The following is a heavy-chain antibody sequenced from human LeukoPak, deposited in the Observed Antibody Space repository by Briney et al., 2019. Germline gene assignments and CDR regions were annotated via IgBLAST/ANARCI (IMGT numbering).Heavy chain of an antibody. V-gene: IGHV3-30*03. Sequence: GGSLRLSCAASGATFSSYGMHWVRQAPGKGLEWVALISSDGNDKLYGDSVKGRFTISRDDSKSTLYLQMNSLRAEDTAVYYCTTKVIRGNSGDDYDDWGQGTLVTVSS. D-gene: IGHD5-12*01. J-gene: IGHJ4*02. CDR2: ISSDGNDK. CDR1: GATFSSYG. CDR3: TTKVIRGNSGDDYDD.